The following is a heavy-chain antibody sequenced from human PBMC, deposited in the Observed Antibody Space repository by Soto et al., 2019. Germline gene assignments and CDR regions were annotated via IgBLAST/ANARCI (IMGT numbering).Heavy chain of an antibody. D-gene: IGHD4-17*01. V-gene: IGHV3-30-3*01. CDR3: ARDQYGDYGHYGMDV. CDR2: ISYDGSNK. J-gene: IGHJ6*02. Sequence: QVQLVESGGGVVQPGRSLRLSCAASGFTFSSYAMHWVRQAPGKGLEWVAVISYDGSNKYYADSVKGRFTISRDNSKNTPYLQMNSLRAEDTAVYYCARDQYGDYGHYGMDVWGQGTTVTVSS. CDR1: GFTFSSYA.